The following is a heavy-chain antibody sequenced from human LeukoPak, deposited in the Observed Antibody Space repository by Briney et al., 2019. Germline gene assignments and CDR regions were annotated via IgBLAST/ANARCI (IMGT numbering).Heavy chain of an antibody. CDR2: IYYSGST. CDR1: GGSISSYY. CDR3: ARVEKAGYCSSTSCYTSYYYYYYMDV. V-gene: IGHV4-59*01. Sequence: SETLSLTCTVSGGSISSYYWSWIRQPSGKGLEWIGYIYYSGSTNYNPSLKSRVTISVDMSKNQFSLKLSSVTAADTAVYYCARVEKAGYCSSTSCYTSYYYYYYMDVWGKRTTVTVSS. J-gene: IGHJ6*03. D-gene: IGHD2-2*02.